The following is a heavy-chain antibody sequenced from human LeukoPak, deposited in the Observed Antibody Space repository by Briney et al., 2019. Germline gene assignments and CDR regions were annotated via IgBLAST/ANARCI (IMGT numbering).Heavy chain of an antibody. D-gene: IGHD1-26*01. J-gene: IGHJ4*02. Sequence: GASVKVSCKASGYTFTGYYMHWVRQAPGQGLEWMGWINPNSGGTNYAQKFQGRVTMTRDTSISTAYMELSRLRSDDTAVYYCARDRPSGSYYGVFDYWGQGTLVTVSS. CDR1: GYTFTGYY. CDR3: ARDRPSGSYYGVFDY. CDR2: INPNSGGT. V-gene: IGHV1-2*02.